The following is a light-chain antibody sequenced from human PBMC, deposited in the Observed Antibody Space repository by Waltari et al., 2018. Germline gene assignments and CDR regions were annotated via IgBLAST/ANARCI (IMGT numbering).Light chain of an antibody. J-gene: IGKJ5*01. CDR1: HSVSNN. V-gene: IGKV3-15*01. CDR3: QQSNNPPPIT. Sequence: EIVMTQSPATLSVSPGERATLSCRASHSVSNNLAWYQQKPGQAPRLLIYDASTRATGIPARVSGSGSGTDFTLTISSLQSEDVAVYYCQQSNNPPPITFGQGTRLEIK. CDR2: DAS.